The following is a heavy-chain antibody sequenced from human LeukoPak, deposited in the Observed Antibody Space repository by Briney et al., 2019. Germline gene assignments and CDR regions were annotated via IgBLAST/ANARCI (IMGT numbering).Heavy chain of an antibody. CDR1: GGSFSGYY. J-gene: IGHJ4*02. V-gene: IGHV4-34*01. Sequence: SETLSLTCAVYGGSFSGYYWGWIRQPPGKGLEWIGEINHSGSTNYNPSLKSRVTISVDTSKNQFPLKLSSVTAADTAVYYCVRAHPHFDYWGQGTLVTVSS. CDR2: INHSGST. CDR3: VRAHPHFDY.